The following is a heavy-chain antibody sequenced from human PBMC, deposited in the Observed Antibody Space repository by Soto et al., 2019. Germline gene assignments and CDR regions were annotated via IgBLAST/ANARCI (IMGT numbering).Heavy chain of an antibody. CDR1: GYSIRSSKR. CDR2: IYHIGAT. D-gene: IGHD1-1*01. Sequence: PSETLSLTCSVSGYSIRSSKRWSWVRPSPGRGLEWIGDIYHIGATNYNPSLKSRLTMSFDKSKNEFSMKLVSVTAADTAIYFCARDKSTMERYNQSECWGTGTMV. CDR3: ARDKSTMERYNQSEC. J-gene: IGHJ1*01. V-gene: IGHV4-4*02.